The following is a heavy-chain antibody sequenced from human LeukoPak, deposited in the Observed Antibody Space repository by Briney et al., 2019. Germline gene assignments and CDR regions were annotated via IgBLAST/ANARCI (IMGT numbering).Heavy chain of an antibody. V-gene: IGHV3-23*01. Sequence: GGSLRLSCAASGFTFSSYAMSWVRQAPGKGLEWVSAISGSGGSTYYADSVKGRFTITRDNSKNTLYLQMSSLRAEDTAVYYCAKDQIGPQPRDAFDTWGQGTMVTVSS. CDR2: ISGSGGST. J-gene: IGHJ3*02. CDR3: AKDQIGPQPRDAFDT. CDR1: GFTFSSYA.